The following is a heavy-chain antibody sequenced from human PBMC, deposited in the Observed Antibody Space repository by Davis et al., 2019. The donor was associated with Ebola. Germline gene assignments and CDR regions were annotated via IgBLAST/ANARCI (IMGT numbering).Heavy chain of an antibody. Sequence: SETLSLTCTVSGGSISNSYWSWIRQPPGKGLEWIGYIYYSGSTNYNPSLKSRVTISVDTSKNQFSLKLSSVTAADTAVYYCARHDYDFWSGYTENWFDPWGQGTLVTVSS. D-gene: IGHD3-3*01. J-gene: IGHJ5*02. CDR1: GGSISNSY. V-gene: IGHV4-59*08. CDR3: ARHDYDFWSGYTENWFDP. CDR2: IYYSGST.